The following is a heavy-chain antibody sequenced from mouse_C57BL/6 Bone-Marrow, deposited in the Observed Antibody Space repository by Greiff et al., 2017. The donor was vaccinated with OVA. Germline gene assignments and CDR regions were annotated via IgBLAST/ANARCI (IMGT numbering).Heavy chain of an antibody. D-gene: IGHD3-3*01. CDR2: ISDGGSYT. CDR3: ARVPLGDYYAMDY. J-gene: IGHJ4*01. Sequence: DVKLVESGGGLVKPGGSLKLSCAASGFTFSSYAMSWVRQTPEKRLEWVATISDGGSYTYYPDNVKGRFTISRDNAKNNLYLQMSHLKSEDTAMYYCARVPLGDYYAMDYWGQGTSVTVSS. V-gene: IGHV5-4*03. CDR1: GFTFSSYA.